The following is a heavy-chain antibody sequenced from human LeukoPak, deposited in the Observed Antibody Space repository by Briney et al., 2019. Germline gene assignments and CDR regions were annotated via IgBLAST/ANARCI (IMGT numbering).Heavy chain of an antibody. J-gene: IGHJ3*02. CDR2: ISSSSSYI. D-gene: IGHD3-3*01. CDR1: GFTFSSYS. V-gene: IGHV3-21*01. CDR3: ARDQTIFGGFPHAFDI. Sequence: PGGSLRLSCAASGFTFSSYSMNWVRQAPGKGLEWVSSISSSSSYIYYADSVKGRFTISRDNAKNSLYLQMNSLRAEDTAVYYCARDQTIFGGFPHAFDIWGQGTMVTVSS.